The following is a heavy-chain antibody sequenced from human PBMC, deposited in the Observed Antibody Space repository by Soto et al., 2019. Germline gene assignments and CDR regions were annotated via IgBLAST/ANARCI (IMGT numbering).Heavy chain of an antibody. D-gene: IGHD3-16*01. V-gene: IGHV1-69*01. J-gene: IGHJ4*02. CDR3: ARDRGGGY. CDR1: GGTFITYA. Sequence: QVQLVQSGAEVKKPGSSVKVSCKASGGTFITYAISWVRQAPGQGLEWMGGIIPIFGTAKYAQKFQGRVTITADESTSTAYMEMTSLRSEETAVYYCARDRGGGYWGQGTLVTVSS. CDR2: IIPIFGTA.